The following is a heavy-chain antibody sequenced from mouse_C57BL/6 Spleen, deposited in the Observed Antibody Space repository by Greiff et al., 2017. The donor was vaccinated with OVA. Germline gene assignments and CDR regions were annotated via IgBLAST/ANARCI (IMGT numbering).Heavy chain of an antibody. Sequence: EVQLQQSGPELVKPGASVKMSCKASGYTFTDYNMHWVKQSHGKSLEWIGYINPNNGGTSYNQKFKGKATLTVNKSSSTAYMELRSLTSEDSAVYYCARPYYYGSSYVGWYFDVWGTGTTVTVSS. CDR3: ARPYYYGSSYVGWYFDV. D-gene: IGHD1-1*01. CDR2: INPNNGGT. CDR1: GYTFTDYN. J-gene: IGHJ1*03. V-gene: IGHV1-22*01.